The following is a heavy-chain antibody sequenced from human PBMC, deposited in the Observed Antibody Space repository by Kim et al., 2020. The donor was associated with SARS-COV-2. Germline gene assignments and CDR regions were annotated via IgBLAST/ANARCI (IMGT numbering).Heavy chain of an antibody. D-gene: IGHD3-16*02. Sequence: SVKGRFTISRDNSKTTLYLQMHSLRAEDTALYYCAKEWGSAGGRYKSCNDCWGQGTLVTVSS. J-gene: IGHJ4*02. CDR3: AKEWGSAGGRYKSCNDC. V-gene: IGHV3-30*02.